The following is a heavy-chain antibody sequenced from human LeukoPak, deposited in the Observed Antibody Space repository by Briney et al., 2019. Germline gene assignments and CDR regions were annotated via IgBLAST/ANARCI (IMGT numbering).Heavy chain of an antibody. Sequence: GGPLRLSCTASGFTYSSYSMNWVRQAPGKGLEWVAYIAYTGTIHYADSVRGRFAISRDNAKGSLFLQLNSLRADDTAVYYCARDPHSLDYWGQGTLVTVSS. J-gene: IGHJ4*02. CDR1: GFTYSSYS. CDR3: ARDPHSLDY. V-gene: IGHV3-48*01. CDR2: IAYTGTI.